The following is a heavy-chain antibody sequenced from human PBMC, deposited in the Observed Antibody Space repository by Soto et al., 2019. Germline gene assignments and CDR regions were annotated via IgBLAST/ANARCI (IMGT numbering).Heavy chain of an antibody. Sequence: SQTLSLTCAISGDSVSSNSAAWNWIRQSPSRGLDWLGRTYYRSKWYNDYAVSVKSRITINPDTSKNQFSLQLNSVTPEDTAVYYCARVETAGIAAAGSPDYYYYYGMDVWGQGTTVTVSS. CDR1: GDSVSSNSAA. J-gene: IGHJ6*02. CDR2: TYYRSKWYN. V-gene: IGHV6-1*01. CDR3: ARVETAGIAAAGSPDYYYYYGMDV. D-gene: IGHD6-13*01.